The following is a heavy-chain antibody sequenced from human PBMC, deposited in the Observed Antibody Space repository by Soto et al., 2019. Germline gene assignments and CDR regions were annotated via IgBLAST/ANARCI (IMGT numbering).Heavy chain of an antibody. CDR1: GGTFSSYA. D-gene: IGHD2-8*01. CDR2: IIPIFGTA. Sequence: SVKVSCKASGGTFSSYAISWVRQTPGQGLEWMGGIIPIFGTANYAQKFQGRVTITADESTSTAYMELSSLRSEDTAVYYCARDQCGTNGVCFLNWFDPCRELTLVTVPS. CDR3: ARDQCGTNGVCFLNWFDP. J-gene: IGHJ5*02. V-gene: IGHV1-69*13.